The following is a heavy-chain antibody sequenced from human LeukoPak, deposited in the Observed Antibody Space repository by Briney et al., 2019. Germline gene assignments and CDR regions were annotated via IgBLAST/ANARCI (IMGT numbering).Heavy chain of an antibody. D-gene: IGHD6-13*01. J-gene: IGHJ4*02. V-gene: IGHV3-30-3*01. CDR2: ISYDGSNK. Sequence: GGSLRLSCAASGFTFSSYAMHWVRQAPGKGLEWVAVISYDGSNKYYADSVKGRFTISSDNSKNTLYLQMNSLRAEDTAVYYCARDAQMKEDSSSWYPYWGQGTLVTVSS. CDR1: GFTFSSYA. CDR3: ARDAQMKEDSSSWYPY.